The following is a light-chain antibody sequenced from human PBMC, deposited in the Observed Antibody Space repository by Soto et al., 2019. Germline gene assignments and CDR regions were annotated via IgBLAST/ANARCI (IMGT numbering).Light chain of an antibody. J-gene: IGLJ2*01. CDR2: DTN. V-gene: IGLV7-46*01. CDR3: LVSYSGAYVV. CDR1: TGAVTSGHY. Sequence: QTVVTQEPSLTVSPGGTVTLTCGSSTGAVTSGHYPYWFQQKPGQAPRTLIYDTNNKHSWTPARFSGSLLGGKAALTLSGAQPEDEAEYYCLVSYSGAYVVFGGGTKVTVL.